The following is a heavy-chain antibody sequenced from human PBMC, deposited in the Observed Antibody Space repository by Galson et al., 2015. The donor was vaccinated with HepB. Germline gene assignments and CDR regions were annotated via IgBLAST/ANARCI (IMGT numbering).Heavy chain of an antibody. Sequence: SLRLSCAASGFTFSSYGMHWVRQAPGKGLEWVAVIWYDGSNKYYADSVKGRFTISRDNSKNTLYLQMNSLRAEDTAVYYCARDGSKTGTYILDGMDVWGQGTTVTVSS. V-gene: IGHV3-33*01. CDR2: IWYDGSNK. J-gene: IGHJ6*02. CDR1: GFTFSSYG. D-gene: IGHD1-1*01. CDR3: ARDGSKTGTYILDGMDV.